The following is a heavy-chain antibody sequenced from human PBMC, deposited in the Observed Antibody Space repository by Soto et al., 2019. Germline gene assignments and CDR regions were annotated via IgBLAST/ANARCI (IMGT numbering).Heavy chain of an antibody. CDR2: IKSNNSGETR. Sequence: EVQLVESGGSWVTPGGSLRLSCAASGFPFTTAWMTWVRQAPGKGLEWVGRIKSNNSGETRDYAAPVKGRFTISRDDSKNTLYLQMNSLKTEDTAMYYCTTDGWSGIVGIWGQGTMVTVSS. V-gene: IGHV3-15*01. CDR3: TTDGWSGIVGI. CDR1: GFPFTTAW. D-gene: IGHD3-22*01. J-gene: IGHJ3*02.